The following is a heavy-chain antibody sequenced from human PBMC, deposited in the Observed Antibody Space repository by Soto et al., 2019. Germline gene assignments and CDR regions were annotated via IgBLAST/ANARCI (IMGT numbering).Heavy chain of an antibody. CDR3: ARARERGDYYYGMDV. D-gene: IGHD1-26*01. CDR1: GYTFTGYY. CDR2: INPNSGGT. V-gene: IGHV1-2*04. J-gene: IGHJ6*02. Sequence: GASVKVSCKASGYTFTGYYMHWVRQAPGQGLEWMGWINPNSGGTNYAQKFQGWVTMTRDTSISTAYMELSRLRSDDTAVYYCARARERGDYYYGMDVWGQGTTVTVSS.